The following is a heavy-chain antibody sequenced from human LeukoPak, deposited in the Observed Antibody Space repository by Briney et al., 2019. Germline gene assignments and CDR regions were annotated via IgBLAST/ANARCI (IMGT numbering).Heavy chain of an antibody. Sequence: GGSLRLSCAASGFTFSSYAMSWVRQAPGKGLEWVSAISGSGGSTYYADSVKGRFTISRDNSKNTLYLQMNGLRAEDTAVYYCAKARTYYDFWSGYLPSYYYYGMDVWGQGTTVTVSS. CDR3: AKARTYYDFWSGYLPSYYYYGMDV. J-gene: IGHJ6*02. D-gene: IGHD3-3*01. CDR1: GFTFSSYA. CDR2: ISGSGGST. V-gene: IGHV3-23*01.